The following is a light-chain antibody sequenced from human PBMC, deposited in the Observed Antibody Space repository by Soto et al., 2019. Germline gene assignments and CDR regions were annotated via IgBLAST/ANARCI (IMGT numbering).Light chain of an antibody. V-gene: IGKV1-5*01. CDR3: QQYNAYPFT. CDR2: DAS. CDR1: QDIYRW. J-gene: IGKJ2*01. Sequence: DIQMTQSPSTVSASVWERVTITCRASQDIYRWLAWYQQKPGKAPKLLIYDASSLQSGVPPRFSGSGSGTEFALTISSLQPDDLATYYCQQYNAYPFTFGPGTKLEIK.